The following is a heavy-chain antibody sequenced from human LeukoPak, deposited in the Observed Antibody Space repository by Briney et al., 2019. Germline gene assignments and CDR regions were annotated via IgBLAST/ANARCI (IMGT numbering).Heavy chain of an antibody. CDR2: IYSGGST. D-gene: IGHD6-19*01. CDR1: GFTVSSNY. J-gene: IGHJ4*02. V-gene: IGHV3-53*01. Sequence: GGSLRLSCAASGFTVSSNYMSWVRQAPGKGLEWVSVIYSGGSTYYAASAKSRFTTSRDKYKHTLNLQMNSLRAEDSAGYYWASSYSSGWWPGFDSWGQGTLVTVSS. CDR3: ASSYSSGWWPGFDS.